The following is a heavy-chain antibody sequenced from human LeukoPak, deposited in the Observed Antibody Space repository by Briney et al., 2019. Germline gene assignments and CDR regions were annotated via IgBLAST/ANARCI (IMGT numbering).Heavy chain of an antibody. CDR3: ARRRPFDY. J-gene: IGHJ4*02. V-gene: IGHV3-74*01. Sequence: PGGSLRLSCAASGFTFSSYWMHWVRQAPGKGLVWVSSIKSDGSSTSYADSVKGRLTISRDNARNTLYLQMNSLRAEDTAVYYCARRRPFDYWGQGTLVTVSS. CDR1: GFTFSSYW. CDR2: IKSDGSST.